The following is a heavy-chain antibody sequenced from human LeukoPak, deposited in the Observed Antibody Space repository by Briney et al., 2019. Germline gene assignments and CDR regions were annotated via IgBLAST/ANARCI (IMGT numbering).Heavy chain of an antibody. J-gene: IGHJ3*02. CDR2: IYYSGST. CDR3: ASHILNYDSSGYYFSPAFDI. Sequence: SETLSLTCTVSGASVSNNNYYWGWIRQSPGKGLEWIASIYYSGSTYYNPSLKSRVTISVDTSKNQLSLKLNSVTAADTAVYYCASHILNYDSSGYYFSPAFDIWGQGTMVTVSS. D-gene: IGHD3-22*01. CDR1: GASVSNNNYY. V-gene: IGHV4-39*07.